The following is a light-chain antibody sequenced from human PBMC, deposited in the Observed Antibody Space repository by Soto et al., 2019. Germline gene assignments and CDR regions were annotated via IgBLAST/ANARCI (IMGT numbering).Light chain of an antibody. CDR2: GAS. CDR1: QSVSRNY. CDR3: QQYGHFPIP. Sequence: EIVLTQSPGTLSLSPGERATLSCRGSQSVSRNYLAWYQQKPGQAPRLLIFGASSRATGIPDRFSGSGSGTDFSLIISKREPEEFAVYDCQQYGHFPIPFGQGTRLELK. J-gene: IGKJ5*01. V-gene: IGKV3-20*01.